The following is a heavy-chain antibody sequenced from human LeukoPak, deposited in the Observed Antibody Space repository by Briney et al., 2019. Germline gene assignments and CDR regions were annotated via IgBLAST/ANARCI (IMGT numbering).Heavy chain of an antibody. CDR2: IHHSGST. Sequence: SETLSLTCAVSGDSISSNYWWTWVRQPPGKGLEWIGEIHHSGSTNYNPSLKSRVTISGDTSRNQLSLKLSSVSAADTAVYFCARAFYGRYSDYWGQGTLVTVSS. CDR1: GDSISSNYW. V-gene: IGHV4-4*02. D-gene: IGHD4-17*01. J-gene: IGHJ4*02. CDR3: ARAFYGRYSDY.